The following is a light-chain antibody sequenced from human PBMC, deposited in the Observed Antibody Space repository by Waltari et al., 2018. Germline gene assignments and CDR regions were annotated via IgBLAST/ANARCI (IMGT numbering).Light chain of an antibody. CDR3: QHYKTSSRT. CDR1: QSIDSW. Sequence: DIQMTQSPSTLSASVGDRVTITCRASQSIDSWLAWYQQRPGKVPKLLIYKASSLESGVPSRFSGSGSGTEFTLTISSLQPDDFATYYCQHYKTSSRTFGQGTKVEIK. V-gene: IGKV1-5*03. J-gene: IGKJ1*01. CDR2: KAS.